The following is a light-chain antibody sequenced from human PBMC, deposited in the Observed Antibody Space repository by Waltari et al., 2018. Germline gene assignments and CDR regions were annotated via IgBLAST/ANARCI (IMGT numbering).Light chain of an antibody. CDR3: QQYLLFWT. J-gene: IGKJ1*01. Sequence: DIQMTQSPSTLSASVGDRVTITCRASQTINGWLAWDKQKPGKVPEHLIHDAYTLESGVPPRFSGSGSGTEFTLTISSVQPEDVATYYCQQYLLFWTFGQGTRVEIK. CDR1: QTINGW. CDR2: DAY. V-gene: IGKV1-5*01.